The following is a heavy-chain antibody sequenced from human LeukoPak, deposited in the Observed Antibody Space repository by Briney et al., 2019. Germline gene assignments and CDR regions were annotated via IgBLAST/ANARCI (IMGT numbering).Heavy chain of an antibody. CDR2: IQFDGSDE. CDR3: ARDMGYYYDSSGYDY. V-gene: IGHV3-30*02. Sequence: GGSLRLSCVASGLIFSTYGMHWVRQAPGKGLEWVAFIQFDGSDEHHSDSVKGRFTISRDNSKNTLFLQMNNLRTEDTSVYYCARDMGYYYDSSGYDYWGQGTLVTVSS. CDR1: GLIFSTYG. D-gene: IGHD3-22*01. J-gene: IGHJ4*02.